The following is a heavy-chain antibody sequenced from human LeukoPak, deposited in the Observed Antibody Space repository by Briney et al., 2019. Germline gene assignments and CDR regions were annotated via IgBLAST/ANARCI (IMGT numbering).Heavy chain of an antibody. CDR3: ARLQGSYQGVDAFDI. V-gene: IGHV4-59*08. CDR2: IYYSGST. Sequence: MSSETLSLTCTVSGGSISSYYWSWIRQPPGKGLEWIGYIYYSGSTNYNPSLKSRVTISVDTSKNQFSLKLSSVTAADTAVYYCARLQGSYQGVDAFDIWGQGTMVTVSS. CDR1: GGSISSYY. J-gene: IGHJ3*02. D-gene: IGHD1-26*01.